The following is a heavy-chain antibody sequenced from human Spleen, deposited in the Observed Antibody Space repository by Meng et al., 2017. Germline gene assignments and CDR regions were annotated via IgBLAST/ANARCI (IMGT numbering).Heavy chain of an antibody. CDR1: GGSITSYY. V-gene: IGHV4-59*01. CDR3: ARDWGYLDP. Sequence: QVQLQESGPGLVKPSETLSLTCTVSGGSITSYYWSWLRQPPGKGLEWIGYIYYTGSTNYSPSLKSRVTISVDTSKKYFSLKLRSVTTADTAVYYCARDWGYLDPWGQGTLVTVSS. D-gene: IGHD3-16*01. J-gene: IGHJ5*02. CDR2: IYYTGST.